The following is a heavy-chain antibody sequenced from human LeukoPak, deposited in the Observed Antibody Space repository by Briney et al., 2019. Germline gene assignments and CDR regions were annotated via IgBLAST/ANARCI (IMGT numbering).Heavy chain of an antibody. D-gene: IGHD3-22*01. Sequence: SETLSLTCTVSGGSISSGGYYWSWIRQHPGKGLEWIGYIYYSGSTYYNPSLKSRVTISVDTSKNQFSLKLSSVTAADTAVYYCARLYYYDNSGYRNWFDPWGQGTLVTVSS. CDR2: IYYSGST. J-gene: IGHJ5*02. CDR1: GGSISSGGYY. V-gene: IGHV4-31*03. CDR3: ARLYYYDNSGYRNWFDP.